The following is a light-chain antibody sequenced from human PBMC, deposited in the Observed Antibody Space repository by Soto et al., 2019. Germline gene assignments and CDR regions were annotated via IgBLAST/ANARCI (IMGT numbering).Light chain of an antibody. Sequence: EIVLTQSPGTLSLSPGERATLSCKASQSIVSNYLAWYQRRPGQAPRLLIYGSSSRATDIPARFSGSGSGTDFPLTITRLESEDFAVYYCQKYGSSPPTFGPGTKVEFK. CDR3: QKYGSSPPT. V-gene: IGKV3-20*01. J-gene: IGKJ1*01. CDR2: GSS. CDR1: QSIVSNY.